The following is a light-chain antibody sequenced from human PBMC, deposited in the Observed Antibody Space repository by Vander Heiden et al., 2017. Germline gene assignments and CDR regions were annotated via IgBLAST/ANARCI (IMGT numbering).Light chain of an antibody. Sequence: DIVVTQSPLSLPVTPGEPASISCSSSQSLLHSNGYYYLDWYLQRPGQSPQLLIYFGSDRASGVPDRFSGSGSGTDFTLKISRVEAEDVGIYYCMQAVRTPFTFGPGTKVDIK. CDR1: QSLLHSNGYYY. CDR3: MQAVRTPFT. CDR2: FGS. V-gene: IGKV2-28*01. J-gene: IGKJ3*01.